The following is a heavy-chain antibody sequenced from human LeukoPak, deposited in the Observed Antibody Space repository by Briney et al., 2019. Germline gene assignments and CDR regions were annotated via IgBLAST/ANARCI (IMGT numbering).Heavy chain of an antibody. Sequence: PSETLSLTCTVSGGSISSYYWSWIRQPPGKGLEWIGYIYYSGSTNYNPSLKSRVTISVDTSKNQFSLKLSSVTAADTAVYCCARGYSSANWFDPWGQGTLVTVSS. D-gene: IGHD6-25*01. J-gene: IGHJ5*02. CDR3: ARGYSSANWFDP. CDR1: GGSISSYY. V-gene: IGHV4-59*01. CDR2: IYYSGST.